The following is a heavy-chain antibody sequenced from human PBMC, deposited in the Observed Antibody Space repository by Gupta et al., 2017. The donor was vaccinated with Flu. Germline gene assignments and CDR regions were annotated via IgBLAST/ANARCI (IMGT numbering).Heavy chain of an antibody. CDR2: IYTSGST. Sequence: PAGKGLEWIGRIYTSGSTNYNPSLKRRVTMSVDTSKNQFSLKLSSVTAADTAVYYCARGPLLSSGYYYGMTSGAKGPRSPSP. CDR3: ARGPLLSSGYYYGMTS. J-gene: IGHJ6*02. D-gene: IGHD3-16*02. V-gene: IGHV4-4*07.